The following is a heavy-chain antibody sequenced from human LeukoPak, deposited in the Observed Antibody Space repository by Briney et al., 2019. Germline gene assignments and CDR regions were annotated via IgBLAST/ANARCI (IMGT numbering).Heavy chain of an antibody. Sequence: PGGSKRLSCAASGFTFSSYWMNWVRQAPGEGLEWVANIKHDGSAQYYVDSVKGRFTISRDNAKNSLYLQINSLRAEDTAVYYCARGVANYYDNSGYQNWGQGTLVTVSS. D-gene: IGHD3-22*01. J-gene: IGHJ4*02. V-gene: IGHV3-7*03. CDR2: IKHDGSAQ. CDR1: GFTFSSYW. CDR3: ARGVANYYDNSGYQN.